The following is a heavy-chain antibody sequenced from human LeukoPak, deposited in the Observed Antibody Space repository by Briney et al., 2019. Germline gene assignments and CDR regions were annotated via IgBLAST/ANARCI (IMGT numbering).Heavy chain of an antibody. J-gene: IGHJ5*02. CDR2: IISILGIA. CDR3: ARGPPLRDGSSWHPHPQKYNWFDP. Sequence: SVKVSCKASGGTFSSYAISWVRQAPGQGRAWMGRIISILGIAKYAQKFQGRVTITAAKSTITSHMELSSLRSEYTAVYYCARGPPLRDGSSWHPHPQKYNWFDPWGQGTLVTVSS. D-gene: IGHD6-13*01. V-gene: IGHV1-69*04. CDR1: GGTFSSYA.